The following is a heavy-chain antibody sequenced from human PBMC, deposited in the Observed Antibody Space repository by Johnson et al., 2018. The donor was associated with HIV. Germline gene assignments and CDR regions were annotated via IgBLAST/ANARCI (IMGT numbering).Heavy chain of an antibody. CDR3: ARDGCIAVAGPTQGCAFDI. Sequence: EVQLVESGGGLVQPGGSLRLSCAASGFTFSSYAMSWVRQAPGKGLEWVSAIVGSGGTTYYADSVKGRFTFSRDNSKNTLYLQMNSLRAEDTAVYYCARDGCIAVAGPTQGCAFDIWGQGTMVTVSS. CDR2: IVGSGGTT. J-gene: IGHJ3*02. V-gene: IGHV3-23*04. D-gene: IGHD6-19*01. CDR1: GFTFSSYA.